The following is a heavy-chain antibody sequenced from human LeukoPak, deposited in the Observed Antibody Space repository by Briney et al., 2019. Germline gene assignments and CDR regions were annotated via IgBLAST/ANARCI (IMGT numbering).Heavy chain of an antibody. CDR2: INAGNGNT. V-gene: IGHV1-3*03. CDR3: ARGSIYGDYPDY. Sequence: ASVKVSCKASGYTFTSYAMNWVRQAPGQRLEWMGWINAGNGNTKYSQEFQGRVTITRDTSASTAFMELSSLRSEDMAVYYCARGSIYGDYPDYWGQGTLVTVSS. CDR1: GYTFTSYA. D-gene: IGHD4-17*01. J-gene: IGHJ4*02.